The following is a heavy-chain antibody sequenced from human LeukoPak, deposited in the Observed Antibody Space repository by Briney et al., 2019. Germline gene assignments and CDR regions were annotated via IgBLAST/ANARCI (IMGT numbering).Heavy chain of an antibody. CDR3: ARDQGYGGNPGYYYYYYMDV. CDR2: ISAYNGNT. Sequence: ASVKVPCKASGYTFTSYGISWVRQAPGQGLEWMGWISAYNGNTNYAQKLQGRVTMTTDTSTSTAYMELRSLRSDDTAVYYCARDQGYGGNPGYYYYYYMDVWGKGTTVTVSS. V-gene: IGHV1-18*01. J-gene: IGHJ6*03. D-gene: IGHD4-23*01. CDR1: GYTFTSYG.